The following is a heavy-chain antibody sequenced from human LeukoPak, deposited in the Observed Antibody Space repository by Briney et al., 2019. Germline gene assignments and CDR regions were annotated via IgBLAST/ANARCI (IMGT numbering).Heavy chain of an antibody. CDR1: GYTFTSYD. CDR2: MNPNSGNT. Sequence: ASVKVSCKASGYTFTSYDINWVRQATGQGLEWMGWMNPNSGNTGYAQKFQGRVTMTRNTSISTAYMKLSSLRSEDTAVYYCARVKEDSSGYYVGDDYWGQGTLVTVSS. D-gene: IGHD3-22*01. CDR3: ARVKEDSSGYYVGDDY. V-gene: IGHV1-8*01. J-gene: IGHJ4*02.